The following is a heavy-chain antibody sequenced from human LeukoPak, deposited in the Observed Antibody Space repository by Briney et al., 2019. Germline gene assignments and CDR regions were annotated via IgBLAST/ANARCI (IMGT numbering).Heavy chain of an antibody. J-gene: IGHJ4*02. CDR1: GGSISSYY. V-gene: IGHV4-4*09. Sequence: SETLSLTCTVSGGSISSYYWSWIRQPPGKGLEWIGYIYTSGSTNYNPSLKSRVTISVDTSKNQFSLKLSSVTAADTAVYYCARHTLGFHYWRQGTLVTVPS. D-gene: IGHD7-27*01. CDR3: ARHTLGFHY. CDR2: IYTSGST.